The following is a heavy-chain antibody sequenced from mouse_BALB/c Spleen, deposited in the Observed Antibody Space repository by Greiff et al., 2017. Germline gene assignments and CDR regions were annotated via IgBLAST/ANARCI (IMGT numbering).Heavy chain of an antibody. CDR3: ARGPPYYGSSYWYCDV. J-gene: IGHJ1*01. CDR2: ISSGGST. Sequence: EVHLVESGGGLVKPGGSLKLSCAASGFTFSSYAMSWVRQTPEKRLEWVASISSGGSTYYPDSVKGRFTISRDNARNILYLQMSSLRSEDTAMYYCARGPPYYGSSYWYCDVWGAGTTVTVSS. V-gene: IGHV5-6-5*01. D-gene: IGHD1-1*01. CDR1: GFTFSSYA.